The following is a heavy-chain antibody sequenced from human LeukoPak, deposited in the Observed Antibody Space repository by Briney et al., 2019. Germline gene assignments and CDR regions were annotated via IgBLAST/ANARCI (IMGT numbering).Heavy chain of an antibody. CDR2: IYPGDSNT. J-gene: IGHJ4*02. V-gene: IGHV5-51*01. CDR1: GYSFSNYW. Sequence: GESLKISCKGSGYSFSNYWIGWVRQMPGKGLEWMGIIYPGDSNTRYSPSFQGQVTISADRSISTASLQWSSLKASDTAIYYCARQPLVRDCGGDCEFDYWGQGTLVSVSS. CDR3: ARQPLVRDCGGDCEFDY. D-gene: IGHD2-21*02.